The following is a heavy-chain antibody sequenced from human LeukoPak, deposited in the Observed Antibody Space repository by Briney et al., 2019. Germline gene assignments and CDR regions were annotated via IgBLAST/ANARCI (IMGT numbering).Heavy chain of an antibody. D-gene: IGHD2-2*01. Sequence: GGSLRLSCPASGFTFSLYAMTWVRQAPGKGLEWISYINSGGDDIHYAASVKGRFTISRDDARNTLYLQLSSLRADDTAVYYCARDTIQPGLIDDWGQGTLVTVSS. CDR2: INSGGDDI. CDR1: GFTFSLYA. CDR3: ARDTIQPGLIDD. J-gene: IGHJ4*02. V-gene: IGHV3-21*05.